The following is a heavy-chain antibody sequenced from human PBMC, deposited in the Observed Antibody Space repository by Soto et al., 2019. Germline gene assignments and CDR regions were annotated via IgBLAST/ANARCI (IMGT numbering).Heavy chain of an antibody. CDR1: GGSINAFF. CDR2: IFYSGST. J-gene: IGHJ6*02. CDR3: ATQTGLYYYGLDV. V-gene: IGHV4-59*01. Sequence: PSETLSLTCTVSGGSINAFFLSWVRQPPGKGLESIGYIFYSGSTNYNPSLKSRVTISLDTSKTQFSLNLTSVTAADTAVYYCATQTGLYYYGLDVWGQGTMVTVYS.